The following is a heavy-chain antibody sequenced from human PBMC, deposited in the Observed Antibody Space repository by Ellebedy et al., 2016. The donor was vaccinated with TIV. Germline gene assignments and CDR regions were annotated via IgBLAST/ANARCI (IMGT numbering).Heavy chain of an antibody. Sequence: PGGSLRLSCAASGFIFSTCGMHWVRQAPGKGLQWVAAISHDGSNDYFVESVKGRFTISRDNSGNTLYLQMNSLRPDDTAVYYCAKEFGRGGSYLDAFDVWGRGTAVTVSS. D-gene: IGHD1-26*01. CDR2: ISHDGSND. V-gene: IGHV3-30*18. J-gene: IGHJ3*01. CDR1: GFIFSTCG. CDR3: AKEFGRGGSYLDAFDV.